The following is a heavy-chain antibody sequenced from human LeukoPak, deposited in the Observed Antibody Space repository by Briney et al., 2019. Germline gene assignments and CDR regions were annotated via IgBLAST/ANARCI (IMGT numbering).Heavy chain of an antibody. J-gene: IGHJ4*02. V-gene: IGHV3-23*01. CDR2: ISGSGGST. CDR1: RFTFSSYA. Sequence: GGSLRLSCAASRFTFSSYAMSWVRQAPGKGLEWVSAISGSGGSTYYADSVKGRFTISRDNSKNTLYLQMNSLRAEDTAVYYCAKGLGYCSSTSCYAFDYWGQGTLVTVSS. CDR3: AKGLGYCSSTSCYAFDY. D-gene: IGHD2-2*01.